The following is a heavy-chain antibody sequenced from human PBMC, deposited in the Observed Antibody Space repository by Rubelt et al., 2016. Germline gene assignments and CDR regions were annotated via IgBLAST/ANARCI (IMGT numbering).Heavy chain of an antibody. V-gene: IGHV3-48*04. D-gene: IGHD3-9*01. CDR2: ISSSSTI. Sequence: SGFTFSSYSMNWVRQAPGKGLEWVSYISSSSTIYYADSVKGRFTISRDNAKNSLYLQMNSLRAEDTAVYYCAGEYYDILTGYRKFDPWGQGTLVTVSS. J-gene: IGHJ5*02. CDR1: GFTFSSYS. CDR3: AGEYYDILTGYRKFDP.